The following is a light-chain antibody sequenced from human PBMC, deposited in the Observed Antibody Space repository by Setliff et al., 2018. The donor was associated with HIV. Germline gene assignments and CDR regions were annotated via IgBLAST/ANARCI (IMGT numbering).Light chain of an antibody. V-gene: IGLV2-8*01. J-gene: IGLJ1*01. CDR1: SSDVGGHNY. CDR3: SSYAGSSYV. CDR2: EVS. Sequence: QSALAQSPSASGSPGQSVTISCTGTSSDVGGHNYVSWHQQHPGKAPKVIIYEVSKRPSGVPDRFSGSKSGNTASLTVSGLQAEDEADYYCSSYAGSSYVFGSGTKV.